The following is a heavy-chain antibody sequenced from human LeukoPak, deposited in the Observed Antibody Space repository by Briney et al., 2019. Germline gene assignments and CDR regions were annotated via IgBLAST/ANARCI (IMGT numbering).Heavy chain of an antibody. CDR2: IYYSGST. V-gene: IGHV4-34*01. CDR1: GGSFSGYY. CDR3: ASCSSWNYYYYYMDV. Sequence: PSETLSLTCAVYGGSFSGYYWSWIRQPPGKGLEWIGSIYYSGSTYYNPSLKSRVTISVDTSKNQFSLKLSSVTAADTAVYYCASCSSWNYYYYYMDVWGKGTTVTVSS. D-gene: IGHD6-13*01. J-gene: IGHJ6*03.